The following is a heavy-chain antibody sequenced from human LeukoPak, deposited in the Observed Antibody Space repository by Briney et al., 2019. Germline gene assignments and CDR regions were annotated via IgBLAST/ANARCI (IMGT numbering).Heavy chain of an antibody. V-gene: IGHV4-59*08. D-gene: IGHD6-19*01. CDR2: IYYSGST. J-gene: IGHJ4*02. Sequence: SSETLSLTCTVSGGSISSYYWSWIRHPPGKGLEGIGYIYYSGSTNSNPSLKSRVTISVDTSKNQFSLKLSSVTAADTAVYYCARHNLGEWLVTFDYWGQGTLVTVSS. CDR3: ARHNLGEWLVTFDY. CDR1: GGSISSYY.